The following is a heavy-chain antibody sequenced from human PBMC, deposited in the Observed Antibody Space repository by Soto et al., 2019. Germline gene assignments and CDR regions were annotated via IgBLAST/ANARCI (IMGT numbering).Heavy chain of an antibody. CDR1: GGSISSGYFY. D-gene: IGHD3-16*01. Sequence: TLSLTCTVSGGSISSGYFYWSWIRQPPGKGLEWIGYIYYSGSTYYNPSLKSRVTISVDTSKNQFSLKLSSVTAADTAVYYCARDLQIMGFDYWGQGTLVTVSS. J-gene: IGHJ4*02. V-gene: IGHV4-30-4*01. CDR2: IYYSGST. CDR3: ARDLQIMGFDY.